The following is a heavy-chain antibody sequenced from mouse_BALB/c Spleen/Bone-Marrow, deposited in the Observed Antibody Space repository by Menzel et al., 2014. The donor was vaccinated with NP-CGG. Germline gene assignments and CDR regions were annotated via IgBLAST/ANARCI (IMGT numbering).Heavy chain of an antibody. Sequence: EVQLVESGRGSVQPGGSLRLSCATSGFTFTDYYMSWVRQPPGKALEWLGFIRNKAKGYTTDYSASVKGRFTISRDNSQRILYLQMNTLRAEDSATYYCARDENVRIYWYFDVWGAGTTVIVSS. CDR2: IRNKAKGYTT. V-gene: IGHV7-3*02. J-gene: IGHJ1*01. CDR3: ARDENVRIYWYFDV. CDR1: GFTFTDYY.